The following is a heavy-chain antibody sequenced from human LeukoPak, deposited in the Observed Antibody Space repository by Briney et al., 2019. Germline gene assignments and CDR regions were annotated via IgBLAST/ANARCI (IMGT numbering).Heavy chain of an antibody. CDR1: GGTFSSYA. D-gene: IGHD1-26*01. CDR2: IIPILGIA. Sequence: SVKVSCKASGGTFSSYAISWVRQAPGQGLEWMGRIIPILGIANYAQKFQGRVTITADKSTSTAYMELSSLRSEDTAVYYCASSGGGATEGLYVDYWGQGTLVTVSP. J-gene: IGHJ4*02. V-gene: IGHV1-69*04. CDR3: ASSGGGATEGLYVDY.